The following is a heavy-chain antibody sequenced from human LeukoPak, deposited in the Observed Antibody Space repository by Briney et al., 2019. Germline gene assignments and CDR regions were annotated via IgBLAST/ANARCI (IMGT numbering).Heavy chain of an antibody. CDR3: ARGGDYTVSRYYMDV. CDR2: IYTGDSDT. J-gene: IGHJ6*03. D-gene: IGHD3-3*01. CDR1: GYSFTSYW. V-gene: IGHV5-51*01. Sequence: GESLKISCKASGYSFTSYWIGWVRQMPRQCREWRGIIYTGDSDTRYSPSFQGQVTISADKSTSTAYLQWSSLKASDRAMYYRARGGDYTVSRYYMDVWGKGTTLTVSS.